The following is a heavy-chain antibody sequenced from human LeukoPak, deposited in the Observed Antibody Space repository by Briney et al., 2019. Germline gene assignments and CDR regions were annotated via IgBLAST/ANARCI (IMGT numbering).Heavy chain of an antibody. J-gene: IGHJ3*02. CDR3: ARGSPGRRITMIVVVKGGAFDI. Sequence: GGSLRLSCAASGFTVSSNYMNWVRQAPGKGLEWVSVIYSGGSTYYADSVKGRFTISRDNSKNTLYLQMNSLRAEDTAVYYCARGSPGRRITMIVVVKGGAFDIWGQGTMVTVSS. CDR2: IYSGGST. V-gene: IGHV3-53*01. CDR1: GFTVSSNY. D-gene: IGHD3-22*01.